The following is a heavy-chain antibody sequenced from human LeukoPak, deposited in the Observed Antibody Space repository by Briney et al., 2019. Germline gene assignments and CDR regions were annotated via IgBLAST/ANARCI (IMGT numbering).Heavy chain of an antibody. CDR2: MNSNSGNT. CDR1: GYTFTNYD. V-gene: IGHV1-8*01. J-gene: IGHJ4*02. CDR3: ARGRGGTVARGYLDY. Sequence: ASVKASCKASGYTFTNYDIMWVRQATGQGPEWMGWMNSNSGNTGYAQKFQGRVTMTRDTSINTAYMELHSLTSEDTAVYYCARGRGGTVARGYLDYWGQGTLVTVSS. D-gene: IGHD3-10*01.